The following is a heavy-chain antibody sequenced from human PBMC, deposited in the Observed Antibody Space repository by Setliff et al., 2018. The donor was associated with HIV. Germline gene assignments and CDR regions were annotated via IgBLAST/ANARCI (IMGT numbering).Heavy chain of an antibody. V-gene: IGHV4-39*01. CDR2: IKSSGNT. J-gene: IGHJ3*02. D-gene: IGHD2-21*01. CDR3: ARLFQWMSCSFDI. CDR1: GGSISTSSYY. Sequence: PSETLSLTCTVSGGSISTSSYYWGWVRQPSGKGLEWIGSIKSSGNTYHSPSLKNRVSMTVDTSNNQFSLKLSSVTAADTGVYYCARLFQWMSCSFDIWGQGTMVTVSS.